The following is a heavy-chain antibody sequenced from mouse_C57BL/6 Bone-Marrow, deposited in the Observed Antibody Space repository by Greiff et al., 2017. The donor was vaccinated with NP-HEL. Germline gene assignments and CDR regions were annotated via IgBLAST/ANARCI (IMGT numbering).Heavy chain of an antibody. CDR2: INPNNGGT. CDR3: ARRGGTGSTRAMDY. D-gene: IGHD1-1*01. J-gene: IGHJ4*01. V-gene: IGHV1-26*01. CDR1: GYTFTDYY. Sequence: VQLQQSGPELVKPGASVKISCKASGYTFTDYYMNWVKQSHGKSLEWIGDINPNNGGTSYNQKFKGKATLTVDKSSSTAYMELRSLTSEDSAVYYCARRGGTGSTRAMDYWGQGTSVTVSS.